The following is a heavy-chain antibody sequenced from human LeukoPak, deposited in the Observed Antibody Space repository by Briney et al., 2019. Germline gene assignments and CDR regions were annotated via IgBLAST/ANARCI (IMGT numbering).Heavy chain of an antibody. CDR2: IYPGDSDT. CDR3: ATRSTAMENDAFDI. CDR1: GFSFTSYW. V-gene: IGHV5-51*01. Sequence: GGSLKISCRGSGFSFTSYWIGWVRQMPGKGLEWVGIIYPGDSDTRYRPSFQGQVTISADKSISTPYLQWNSLRASDTAMYYCATRSTAMENDAFDIWGQGTMVTVSS. J-gene: IGHJ3*02. D-gene: IGHD5-18*01.